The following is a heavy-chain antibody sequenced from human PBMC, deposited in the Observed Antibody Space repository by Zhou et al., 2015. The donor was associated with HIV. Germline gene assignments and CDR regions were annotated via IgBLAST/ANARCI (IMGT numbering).Heavy chain of an antibody. CDR3: ARARADYSYYYYMDV. Sequence: QVQLLQSAAEVKKPGASVKVSCKASGYTFTSYDINWVRQATGQGLEWMGWMNPNSGNTGYAQKFQGRVTMTRNTSISTAYMELSSLRSEDTAVYYCARARADYSYYYYMDVWGKGTTVTVSS. V-gene: IGHV1-8*01. CDR1: GYTFTSYD. J-gene: IGHJ6*03. CDR2: MNPNSGNT.